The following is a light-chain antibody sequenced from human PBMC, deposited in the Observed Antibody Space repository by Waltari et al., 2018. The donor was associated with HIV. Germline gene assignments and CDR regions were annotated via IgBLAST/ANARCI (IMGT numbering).Light chain of an antibody. J-gene: IGKJ5*01. CDR3: QQRNSWPVT. Sequence: EVVLTQSPAALSVSPGDRAKLSCRASQNIHTYLAWYQQKPGQAPSLLIFDTSNRATDIPDRFSGNGSGTDFYLTINGLEPEDSAVYYCQQRNSWPVTFGQGTRLEI. CDR2: DTS. V-gene: IGKV3-11*01. CDR1: QNIHTY.